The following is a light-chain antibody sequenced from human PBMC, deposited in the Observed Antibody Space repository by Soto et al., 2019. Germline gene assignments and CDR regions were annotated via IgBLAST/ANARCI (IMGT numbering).Light chain of an antibody. V-gene: IGKV1-9*01. CDR1: QGISSY. Sequence: IPLTQSPSSLSASVGDRVTITCRASQGISSYLAWYQQKPGKAPKLLIYGASTLQSGVPSRFSGSGSGTDFTLTISSLQPEDFATYYCQQLNSYPPRYTFGQGTKLEIK. CDR3: QQLNSYPPRYT. J-gene: IGKJ2*01. CDR2: GAS.